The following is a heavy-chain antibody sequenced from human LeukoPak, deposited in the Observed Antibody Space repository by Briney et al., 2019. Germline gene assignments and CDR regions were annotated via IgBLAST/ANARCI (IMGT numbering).Heavy chain of an antibody. CDR2: TFYSGST. CDR3: ARDRGSGPGAFDI. V-gene: IGHV4-59*01. J-gene: IGHJ3*02. Sequence: SETLSLTCTVSGGSINNYYWSWIRQPPGKGLELIGYTFYSGSTDYNPSLKSRVTISVDTSKNQFSLKLNSVTTADTAVYYCARDRGSGPGAFDIWGQGTMVTVSS. CDR1: GGSINNYY. D-gene: IGHD6-19*01.